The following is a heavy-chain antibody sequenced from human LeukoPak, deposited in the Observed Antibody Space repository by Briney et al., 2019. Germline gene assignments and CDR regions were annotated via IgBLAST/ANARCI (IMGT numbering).Heavy chain of an antibody. CDR3: AREMIDAFDI. J-gene: IGHJ3*02. CDR1: GFTFSSYE. V-gene: IGHV3-48*03. Sequence: GGSLRLSCATSGFTFSSYEMNWVRQAPGKGLEWISYISRSGSSIYYADSVKGRFTISRDNVKNSLYLQMNSPRAEDTAVYYCAREMIDAFDIWGQGTMVTVSS. D-gene: IGHD3-22*01. CDR2: ISRSGSSI.